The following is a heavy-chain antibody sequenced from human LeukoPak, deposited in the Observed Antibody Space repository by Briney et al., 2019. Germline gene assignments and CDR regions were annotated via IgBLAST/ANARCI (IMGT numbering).Heavy chain of an antibody. Sequence: SETLSLTCTVSGYSISSGYYWGWIRQPPGKGLEWIGSIYHSGSTYYNPSLKSRVTISVDTFKNQFSLKLSSVTAADTAVYYCARSHPYDFWSGYYTTLATFFDYWGQGTLVTVSS. J-gene: IGHJ4*02. CDR1: GYSISSGYY. CDR3: ARSHPYDFWSGYYTTLATFFDY. D-gene: IGHD3-3*01. V-gene: IGHV4-38-2*02. CDR2: IYHSGST.